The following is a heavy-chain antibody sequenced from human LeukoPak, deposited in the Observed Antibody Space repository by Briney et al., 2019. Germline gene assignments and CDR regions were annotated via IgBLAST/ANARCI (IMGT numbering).Heavy chain of an antibody. D-gene: IGHD4-23*01. CDR3: ARDWGTGGNSDFDY. J-gene: IGHJ4*02. CDR1: GFTFDDYG. Sequence: GGSLRLSCATSGFTFDDYGMSWVRQAPGKGLECVSGINWNGGSTGYADSVKGRFTISRDNAKNSLYLQMNSLRAEDTALYYCARDWGTGGNSDFDYWGQGTLVTVSS. CDR2: INWNGGST. V-gene: IGHV3-20*04.